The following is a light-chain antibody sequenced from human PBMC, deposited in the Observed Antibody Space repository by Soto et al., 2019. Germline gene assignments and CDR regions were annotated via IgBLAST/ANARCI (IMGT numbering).Light chain of an antibody. CDR1: YSNIGSNF. CDR2: SIN. Sequence: HSARTQASSASATPGQTVTISCSGRYSNIGSNFVSWYQRLPGTAPKLLIYSINQRPSGVPDRFSGSKSGTSASLTISGLQSEDEADYFCSSWDDSLDGPVFGGGTKVTVL. J-gene: IGLJ3*02. V-gene: IGLV1-44*01. CDR3: SSWDDSLDGPV.